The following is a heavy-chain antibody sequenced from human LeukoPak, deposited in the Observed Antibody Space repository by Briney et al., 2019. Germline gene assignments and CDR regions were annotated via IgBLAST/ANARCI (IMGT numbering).Heavy chain of an antibody. V-gene: IGHV3-23*01. CDR2: ISGSGGST. CDR3: AKDAPGYSSLSTDAFDI. J-gene: IGHJ3*02. Sequence: GGSLRLSCTVSGFSVTNNYMSWVRQAPGKGLEWVSGISGSGGSTYYADSVKGRFTISRDNSKNTLYLQMSSLRAEDTAVYYCAKDAPGYSSLSTDAFDIWGQGTMVTVSS. D-gene: IGHD5-18*01. CDR1: GFSVTNNY.